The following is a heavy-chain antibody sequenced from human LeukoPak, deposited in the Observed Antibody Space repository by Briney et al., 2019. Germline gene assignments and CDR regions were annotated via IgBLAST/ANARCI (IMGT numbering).Heavy chain of an antibody. CDR2: ISSSGYTT. V-gene: IGHV3-11*01. CDR3: AKDSVATVVTLFDY. D-gene: IGHD5-12*01. Sequence: PGGSLRLSCAASGFTFSDYYMSWIRQTPGKGLEWVSYISSSGYTTYHADSVKGRFTISRDNAKSSLYMQMNSLRAEDTAVYYCAKDSVATVVTLFDYWGQGTLVTVSS. CDR1: GFTFSDYY. J-gene: IGHJ4*02.